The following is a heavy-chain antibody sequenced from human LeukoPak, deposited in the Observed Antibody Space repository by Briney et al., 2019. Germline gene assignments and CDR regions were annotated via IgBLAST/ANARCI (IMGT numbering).Heavy chain of an antibody. J-gene: IGHJ4*02. CDR1: GFTFSNYW. Sequence: GGSPRLSCAASGFTFSNYWMSWVRQAPGKGLEWVANIKEDGSEKYYVDSVKGRFTISRDNAKNSLYLQMNSLRAEDTAVYYCARDRWWGQGTLVTVSS. D-gene: IGHD4-23*01. CDR2: IKEDGSEK. CDR3: ARDRW. V-gene: IGHV3-7*01.